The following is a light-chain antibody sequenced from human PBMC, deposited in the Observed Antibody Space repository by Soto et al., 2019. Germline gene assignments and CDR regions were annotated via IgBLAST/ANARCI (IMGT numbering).Light chain of an antibody. CDR1: QRFGSCY. J-gene: IGKJ1*01. CDR3: QQYGNSPWT. V-gene: IGKV3-20*01. CDR2: STS. Sequence: IGLTQSPCTLSLSPGERGTLSCRASQRFGSCYLAWYQQKPGQAPRLLIYSTSIRATGIPDRFSGSGSGTDFTLTISRLEPEDFAVYYCQQYGNSPWTFGQGTKVEIK.